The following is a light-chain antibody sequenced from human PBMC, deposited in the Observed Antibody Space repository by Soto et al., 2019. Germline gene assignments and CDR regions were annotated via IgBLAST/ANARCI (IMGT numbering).Light chain of an antibody. Sequence: QSALTQVPSASGSPGQSVTISCTGTSSDVGGYDYVSWYRQHPGEAPKLIIYEVTKRPSGVPDRFSGSKSGNTASLTVSGLQAEDEADYHCSSYAGSYTLVFGGGTKLTV. J-gene: IGLJ2*01. CDR2: EVT. V-gene: IGLV2-8*01. CDR1: SSDVGGYDY. CDR3: SSYAGSYTLV.